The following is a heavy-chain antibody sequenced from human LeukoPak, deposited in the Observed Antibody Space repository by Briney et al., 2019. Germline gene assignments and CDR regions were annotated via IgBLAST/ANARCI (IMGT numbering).Heavy chain of an antibody. V-gene: IGHV4-39*01. CDR1: GGSISSSSCY. CDR2: IYYSGSI. J-gene: IGHJ4*02. D-gene: IGHD6-13*01. Sequence: PSETLSLTCTVSGGSISSSSCYWGWIRQPPGKGLEWIGSIYYSGSISYYPSLKSRVTISVDPSKNQFSLKLSSVTAADTAVYYCARQSGPYSSSWFDYWGQGTLVTVSS. CDR3: ARQSGPYSSSWFDY.